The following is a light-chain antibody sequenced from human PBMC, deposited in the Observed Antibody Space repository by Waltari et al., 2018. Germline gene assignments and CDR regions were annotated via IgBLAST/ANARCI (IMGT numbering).Light chain of an antibody. CDR3: QQYNNWPPWT. CDR2: GAS. J-gene: IGKJ1*01. CDR1: QSVSSN. Sequence: EIVMTQSPATLSVSPGERATLSCRASQSVSSNLAWYQQKPGQAPRYLIYGASTRATGIPAMFSGSWSGTEFTLTISSLQSEDFAVYYCQQYNNWPPWTFGQGTKVEIK. V-gene: IGKV3-15*01.